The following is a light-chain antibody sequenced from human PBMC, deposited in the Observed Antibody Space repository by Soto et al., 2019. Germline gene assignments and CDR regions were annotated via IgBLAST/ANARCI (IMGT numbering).Light chain of an antibody. CDR2: DTS. CDR3: QPYNNLPLT. Sequence: IVMTQSPSALSVSTGEGATLSCRASQGIGDTLAWYQQKPGQTPKLLIYDTSTRATGVPTRFSGSRSGAEFTLTINSLQSEDFAVYYCQPYNNLPLTFGGGTKVDIK. V-gene: IGKV3-15*01. J-gene: IGKJ4*01. CDR1: QGIGDT.